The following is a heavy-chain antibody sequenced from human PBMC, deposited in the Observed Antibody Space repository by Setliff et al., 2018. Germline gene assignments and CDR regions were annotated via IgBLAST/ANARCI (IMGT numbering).Heavy chain of an antibody. V-gene: IGHV1-46*01. Sequence: ASVKVSCKASGYTFTSYGISWVRQAPGQGLEWMGVINPSDGSTTYAQKFQGRVKMTRDTSTNTVYMQLSSLRSEDTAVYYCARDKALRLLGYMDVWGKGTTVTVSS. D-gene: IGHD3-3*01. J-gene: IGHJ6*03. CDR1: GYTFTSYG. CDR3: ARDKALRLLGYMDV. CDR2: INPSDGST.